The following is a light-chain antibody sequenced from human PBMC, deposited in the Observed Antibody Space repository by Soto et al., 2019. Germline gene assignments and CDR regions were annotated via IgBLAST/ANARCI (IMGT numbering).Light chain of an antibody. CDR3: QQYGSSLIT. J-gene: IGKJ3*01. CDR1: QSVSSNY. CDR2: GTS. V-gene: IGKV3-20*01. Sequence: EIGLTQSPGTLSLSPGARATLSCRASQSVSSNYLAWYQQKPGQAPRVLIYGTSIRASGVPERFSGGGSWTDYTLTITTLEPEEFAVYYCQQYGSSLITFGPGTKVDFK.